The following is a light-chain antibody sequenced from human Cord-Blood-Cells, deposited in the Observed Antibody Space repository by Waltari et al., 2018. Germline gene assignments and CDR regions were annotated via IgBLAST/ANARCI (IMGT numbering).Light chain of an antibody. CDR2: QDS. V-gene: IGLV3-1*01. J-gene: IGLJ2*01. CDR3: QAWDSSTVV. Sequence: SYELTQPPSVSVAPGQTASIPCSGDRLGDKYAYWYQQKPGQSPVRVSYQDSKRPSGIPERFSCSNSGNTATLTISGPQAMDDADYYCQAWDSSTVVFGGGTTLTVL. CDR1: RLGDKY.